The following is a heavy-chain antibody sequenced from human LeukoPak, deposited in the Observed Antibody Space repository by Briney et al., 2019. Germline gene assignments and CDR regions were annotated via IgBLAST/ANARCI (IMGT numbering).Heavy chain of an antibody. D-gene: IGHD3-22*01. CDR1: GYTFTSYG. Sequence: ASVKVSCKASGYTFTSYGISWVRQAPGQGLEWMGWISAYNGNTNYAQKLQGRDTMTTDTSTSTAYMELRSLRSDDTAVYYCARDPRNYYDSSGYYPWGQGTLVTVSS. V-gene: IGHV1-18*01. J-gene: IGHJ5*02. CDR3: ARDPRNYYDSSGYYP. CDR2: ISAYNGNT.